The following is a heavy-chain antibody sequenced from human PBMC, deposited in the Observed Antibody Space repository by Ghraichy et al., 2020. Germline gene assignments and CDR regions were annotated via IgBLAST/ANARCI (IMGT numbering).Heavy chain of an antibody. Sequence: GSLRLSCTVSGGSISSSSYYWGWIRQPPGKGLEWIGSIYYSGSTYYNPSLKSRVTISVDTSKNQFSLKLSSVTAADTAVYYCARQRYCSGGSCYGRVGDFDYWGQGTLVTVSS. CDR1: GGSISSSSYY. CDR3: ARQRYCSGGSCYGRVGDFDY. D-gene: IGHD2-15*01. CDR2: IYYSGST. J-gene: IGHJ4*02. V-gene: IGHV4-39*01.